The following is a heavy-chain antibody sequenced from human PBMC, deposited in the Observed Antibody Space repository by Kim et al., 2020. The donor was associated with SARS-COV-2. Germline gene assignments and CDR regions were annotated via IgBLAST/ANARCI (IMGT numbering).Heavy chain of an antibody. J-gene: IGHJ4*02. Sequence: GGSLRLSCVASGFRFSTYAMNWVRQAPGKGLEWVALLSYDGSNDYYTDSVQGRFTVSRDNSNNTLYLQMNILRPDDTAVYYCARGYDNIWGSFRYQPDFWGEGNLVIVSS. CDR2: LSYDGSND. CDR1: GFRFSTYA. CDR3: ARGYDNIWGSFRYQPDF. V-gene: IGHV3-30-3*01. D-gene: IGHD3-16*02.